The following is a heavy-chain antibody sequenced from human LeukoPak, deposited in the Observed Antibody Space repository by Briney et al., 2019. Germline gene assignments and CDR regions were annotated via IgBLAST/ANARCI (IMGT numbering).Heavy chain of an antibody. J-gene: IGHJ3*02. Sequence: GGSLRLSCAASVFIFSSYWMSWVRQAPGKGLEWVANIKQDGSEKYYVDSVKGRFTISRDNAKNSLYLQMNSLRAEDTAVYYCARELFTIFDRFAFDIRGQGTMVTVSS. D-gene: IGHD3-3*01. CDR2: IKQDGSEK. V-gene: IGHV3-7*01. CDR3: ARELFTIFDRFAFDI. CDR1: VFIFSSYW.